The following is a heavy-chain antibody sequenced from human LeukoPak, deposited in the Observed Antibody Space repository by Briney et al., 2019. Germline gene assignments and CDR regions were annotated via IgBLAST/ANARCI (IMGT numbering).Heavy chain of an antibody. CDR1: GGSISSGNYY. Sequence: SEILSLTCSVSGGSISSGNYYWTWIRQPPEKGQEWIGYIYYSGSTYYNPSLKSRINISVDTSKNQFSLKLSSVTAADTAVYYCARGPKNSGSSFDPWGQGTLVTVSS. D-gene: IGHD1-7*01. J-gene: IGHJ5*02. V-gene: IGHV4-30-4*08. CDR3: ARGPKNSGSSFDP. CDR2: IYYSGST.